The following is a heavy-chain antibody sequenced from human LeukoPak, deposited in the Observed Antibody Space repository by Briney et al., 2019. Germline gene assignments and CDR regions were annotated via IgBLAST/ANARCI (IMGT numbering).Heavy chain of an antibody. D-gene: IGHD4-17*01. CDR1: SESFSGYF. CDR3: ARDGDIDAFDI. Sequence: SETLSLTCAIYSESFSGYFWSWIRQPPGKGLEWIGYIYYSGSTNYNPSLKSRVTISVDTSKNQFSLKLISVTAADTAVYYCARDGDIDAFDIWGQGTMVTVSS. V-gene: IGHV4-59*01. J-gene: IGHJ3*02. CDR2: IYYSGST.